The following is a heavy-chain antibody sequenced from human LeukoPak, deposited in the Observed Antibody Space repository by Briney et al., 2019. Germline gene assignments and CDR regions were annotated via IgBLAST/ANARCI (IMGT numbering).Heavy chain of an antibody. CDR3: AKDDPPRYGGVTYYFDY. Sequence: GGSLRLSCAASGFTFSSYAMSWVRQAPGKGLEWISAISGSGGSTYYADSVKGRFTISRDNSKNTLYLQMNSLRAEDTAVYYCAKDDPPRYGGVTYYFDYWGQGTLVTVSS. V-gene: IGHV3-23*01. CDR2: ISGSGGST. CDR1: GFTFSSYA. J-gene: IGHJ4*02. D-gene: IGHD2-8*02.